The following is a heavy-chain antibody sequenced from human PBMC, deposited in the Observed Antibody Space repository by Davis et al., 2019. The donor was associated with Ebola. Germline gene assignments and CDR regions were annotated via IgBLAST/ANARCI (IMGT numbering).Heavy chain of an antibody. J-gene: IGHJ6*02. CDR1: GFTFSSYG. CDR2: IWYDGSNK. Sequence: GESLKISCAASGFTFSSYGMHWVRQAPGKGPEWVAVIWYDGSNKYYADSVKGRFTISRDNSKNTLYLQMNSLRAEDTAVYYCARELAADGGSYPWYYYGMDVWGQGTTVTVSS. CDR3: ARELAADGGSYPWYYYGMDV. V-gene: IGHV3-33*01. D-gene: IGHD1-26*01.